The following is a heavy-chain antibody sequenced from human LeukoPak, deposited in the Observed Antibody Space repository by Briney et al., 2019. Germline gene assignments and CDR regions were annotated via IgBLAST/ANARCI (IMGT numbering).Heavy chain of an antibody. V-gene: IGHV3-48*01. CDR1: GYSISSGYY. J-gene: IGHJ5*02. D-gene: IGHD1-26*01. CDR3: ARVGIVGATTCWFDP. Sequence: PSETLSLTCTVSGYSISSGYYWGWVRQAPGKGLEWVSYISSSSSAIYYADSVKGRFTISRDNAKNSLYLQMNSLRAEDTAVYYCARVGIVGATTCWFDPWGQGTLVTVSS. CDR2: ISSSSSAI.